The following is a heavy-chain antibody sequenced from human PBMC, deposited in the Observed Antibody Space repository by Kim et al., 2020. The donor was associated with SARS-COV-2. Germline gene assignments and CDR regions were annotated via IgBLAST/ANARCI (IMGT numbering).Heavy chain of an antibody. V-gene: IGHV4-59*08. J-gene: IGHJ2*01. CDR2: IYYNGST. Sequence: SETLSLTCTVSGGSISSYYWSWIRQPPGKGLEYIGSIYYNGSTNYNPTLKSRVTISIDTSKDQFSLKLNSVTPADTAVYYCARRFDLWGRGTLVTVSS. CDR3: ARRFDL. CDR1: GGSISSYY.